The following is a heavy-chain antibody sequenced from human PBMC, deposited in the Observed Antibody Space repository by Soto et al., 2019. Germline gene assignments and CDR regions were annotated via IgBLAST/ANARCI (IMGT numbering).Heavy chain of an antibody. CDR2: IIPILGIA. CDR1: GGTFSSYT. J-gene: IGHJ3*02. CDR3: AGDWQYSRTLGAFDI. V-gene: IGHV1-69*08. D-gene: IGHD6-6*01. Sequence: QVQLVQSGAEVKKPGSSVKVSCKASGGTFSSYTISWVRQAPGQGLEWMGRIIPILGIANYAQKFQGRVTITADKSTSTAYMELSSLRSEDTAVYYCAGDWQYSRTLGAFDIWGQGTMVTVSS.